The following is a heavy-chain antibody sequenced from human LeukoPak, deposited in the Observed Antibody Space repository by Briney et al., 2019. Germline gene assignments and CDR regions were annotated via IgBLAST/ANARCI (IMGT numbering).Heavy chain of an antibody. CDR3: ARSDYGSGNYYWSLDY. CDR2: IHHSGSA. CDR1: GGSISGYY. D-gene: IGHD3-10*01. V-gene: IGHV4-34*01. J-gene: IGHJ4*02. Sequence: SETLSLTCAVYGGSISGYYWSWFRQPPGKGLEWIAEIHHSGSANYNPSLKSRVTISIDTSKNQFSLKLSSVTAADTAVYYCARSDYGSGNYYWSLDYWGQGTLVTVSS.